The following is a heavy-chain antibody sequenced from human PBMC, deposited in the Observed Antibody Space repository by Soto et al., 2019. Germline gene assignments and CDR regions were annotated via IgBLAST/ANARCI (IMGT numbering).Heavy chain of an antibody. CDR2: IYYSGST. V-gene: IGHV4-39*01. J-gene: IGHJ3*02. D-gene: IGHD2-2*01. CDR1: GGSISSSSYY. Sequence: QLQLQESGPGLVKPSETLSLTCTVSGGSISSSSYYWGWIRQPPGKGLAWIGSIYYSGSTYYNPSLTSRVTISVDTSKPQFALKLSSVTAADTAVYYCARPGDSIVLVPAAELDAFDIWGQGTMVTVSS. CDR3: ARPGDSIVLVPAAELDAFDI.